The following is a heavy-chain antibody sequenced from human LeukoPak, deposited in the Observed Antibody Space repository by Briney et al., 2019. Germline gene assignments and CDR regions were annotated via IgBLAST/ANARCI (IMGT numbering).Heavy chain of an antibody. D-gene: IGHD1-26*01. J-gene: IGHJ4*02. V-gene: IGHV4-59*01. Sequence: SETLSLTCTVSGGSISSYYWSWIRQPPGKGLECIGYIYYSGSTNYNPSLKSRVTISVDTSKNQFSLKLSSVTAADTAVYYCARQYSGGYYSFDYWGQGTLVTVSS. CDR2: IYYSGST. CDR1: GGSISSYY. CDR3: ARQYSGGYYSFDY.